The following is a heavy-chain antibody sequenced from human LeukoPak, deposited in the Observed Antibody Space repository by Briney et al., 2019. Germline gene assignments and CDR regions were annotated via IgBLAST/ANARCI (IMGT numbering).Heavy chain of an antibody. V-gene: IGHV3-23*01. CDR3: ARAGDYVFSDLDY. D-gene: IGHD4-17*01. J-gene: IGHJ4*02. Sequence: GGSLRLSCAASGFTFSSCAMSWVRQAPGKGLEWVSAISGSDTRTYYADSLKGRFTFSRDNSKNTLYLQMDSLTAEDTAVYYCARAGDYVFSDLDYWGQGTLVTVSS. CDR2: ISGSDTRT. CDR1: GFTFSSCA.